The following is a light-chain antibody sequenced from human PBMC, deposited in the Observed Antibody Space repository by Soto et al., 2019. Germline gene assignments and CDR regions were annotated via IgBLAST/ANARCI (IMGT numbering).Light chain of an antibody. J-gene: IGKJ2*01. CDR2: KTS. V-gene: IGKV1-5*03. CDR3: QKYSSYSVYT. CDR1: QTINNW. Sequence: DIQVTQSPSTLPASVGDRVTITCRASQTINNWLAWYQQKPGKAPKLLIYKTSTLQSGVPSRFSGSGSGTEFTLTISCLQPDDFATYYCQKYSSYSVYTFGQGTKVEIK.